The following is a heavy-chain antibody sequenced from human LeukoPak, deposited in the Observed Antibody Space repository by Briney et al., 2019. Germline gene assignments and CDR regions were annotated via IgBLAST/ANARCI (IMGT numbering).Heavy chain of an antibody. CDR2: INPDTGGT. Sequence: ASVKVSCKASGYTFTGYYMHWVRQAPGQGLEWMGWINPDTGGTNYAQKFQGRVTMTRDTSTSTAYMELSGLRSDDTAVYYCAREGVVKGTDVWGQGTTVTVSS. J-gene: IGHJ6*02. V-gene: IGHV1-2*02. CDR1: GYTFTGYY. CDR3: AREGVVKGTDV.